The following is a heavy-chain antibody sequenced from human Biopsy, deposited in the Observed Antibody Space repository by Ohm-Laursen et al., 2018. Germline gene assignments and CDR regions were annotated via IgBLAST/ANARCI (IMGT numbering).Heavy chain of an antibody. J-gene: IGHJ5*02. V-gene: IGHV4-39*01. D-gene: IGHD3-22*01. Sequence: SDTLSLTCTVSGGSTSNNNYYWGWIRQPPGKGLEWIGSTFYRGSTHYKPSLKSRVNISVDTSKNQFSLKLNSVTAADTAVYYCARDYDTSGYYYVSWGQGTLVTVSS. CDR1: GGSTSNNNYY. CDR2: TFYRGST. CDR3: ARDYDTSGYYYVS.